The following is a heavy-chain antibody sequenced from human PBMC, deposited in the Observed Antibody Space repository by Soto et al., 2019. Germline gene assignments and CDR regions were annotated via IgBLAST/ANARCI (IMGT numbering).Heavy chain of an antibody. J-gene: IGHJ4*02. Sequence: GASVKVSCTASGGTFSSYTISWVRQAPGQGLEWMGRIIPILGIANYAQKFQGRVTITADKSTSTAYMELSSLRSEDTAVYYCATGTIFGHQYYFDYWGQGTLVTVSS. V-gene: IGHV1-69*02. CDR2: IIPILGIA. CDR1: GGTFSSYT. D-gene: IGHD3-3*01. CDR3: ATGTIFGHQYYFDY.